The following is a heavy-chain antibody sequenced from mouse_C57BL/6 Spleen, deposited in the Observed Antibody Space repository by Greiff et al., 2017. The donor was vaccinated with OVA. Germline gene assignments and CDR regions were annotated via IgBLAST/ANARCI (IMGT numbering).Heavy chain of an antibody. CDR1: GYTFTTYP. D-gene: IGHD1-1*01. CDR2: FHPYNDDT. J-gene: IGHJ2*01. V-gene: IGHV1-47*01. Sequence: VKLMESGAELVKPGASVKMSCKASGYTFTTYPIEWMKQNHGKSLEWIGNFHPYNDDTKYNEKFKGKATLTVEKSSSTVYLELSRLTSDDSAVYYCARSLYGSSTYYFDYWGQGTTLTVSS. CDR3: ARSLYGSSTYYFDY.